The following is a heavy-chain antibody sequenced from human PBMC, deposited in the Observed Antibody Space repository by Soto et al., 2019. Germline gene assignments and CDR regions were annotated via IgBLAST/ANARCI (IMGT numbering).Heavy chain of an antibody. V-gene: IGHV1-18*01. CDR2: ISAYNGNT. Sequence: SVKVSCKGAGYRFTSDVSSWGRQAPGQGLEWMGWISAYNGNTNYAQKLQGRVTMTTDTSTSTAYMELRSLRSDDTAVYYCARSSYVWGSYRSPPPGQSYFAYWAQGPLVTVSS. J-gene: IGHJ4*02. CDR1: GYRFTSDV. D-gene: IGHD3-16*02. CDR3: ARSSYVWGSYRSPPPGQSYFAY.